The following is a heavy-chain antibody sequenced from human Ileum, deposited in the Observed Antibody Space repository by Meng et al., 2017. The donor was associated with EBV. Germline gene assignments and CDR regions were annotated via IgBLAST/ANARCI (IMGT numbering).Heavy chain of an antibody. CDR1: GFTFSHYA. V-gene: IGHV3-30-3*01. CDR3: ARDDYGADYTLDY. J-gene: IGHJ4*02. CDR2: ISYDGSKK. Sequence: QVQLVESGGGVVQPGWSLRLSCAASGFTFSHYAIHWVRQAPGKGLEWVAVISYDGSKKYYADSVKGRYTISRDNSKDTLYLQMNSLRTEDTAVYYCARDDYGADYTLDYWGQGTRVTVSS. D-gene: IGHD4-17*01.